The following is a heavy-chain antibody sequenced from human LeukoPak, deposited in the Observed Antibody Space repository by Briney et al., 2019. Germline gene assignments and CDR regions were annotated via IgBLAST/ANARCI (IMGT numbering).Heavy chain of an antibody. CDR2: IYYSGST. CDR3: ARHTYSSSWYLVDY. D-gene: IGHD6-13*01. V-gene: IGHV4-39*01. Sequence: SETLSLTCTVSGGSISSSSYYWGWIRQPPGKGLEWIGSIYYSGSTYYNPSLKSRVTISVDTSKNQFSLKLSSVTAADTAVYYCARHTYSSSWYLVDYWGQGTLVTVSS. J-gene: IGHJ4*02. CDR1: GGSISSSSYY.